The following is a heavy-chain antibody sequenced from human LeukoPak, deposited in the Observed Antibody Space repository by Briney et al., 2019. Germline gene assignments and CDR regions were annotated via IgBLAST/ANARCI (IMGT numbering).Heavy chain of an antibody. V-gene: IGHV3-7*01. D-gene: IGHD3-16*01. Sequence: GGSLRLSCAASGFIFSSYWMTWVRQAPGKGLEWVANIKQDGSEKYHVDSVKGRFTISRDNAKKSLYLQMNSLRVEDTAVYYCVGGSHMDVWGKGTTVTVFS. CDR1: GFIFSSYW. CDR2: IKQDGSEK. CDR3: VGGSHMDV. J-gene: IGHJ6*03.